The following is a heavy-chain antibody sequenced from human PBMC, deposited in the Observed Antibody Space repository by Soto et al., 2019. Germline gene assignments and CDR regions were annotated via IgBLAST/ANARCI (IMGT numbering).Heavy chain of an antibody. CDR3: AGVQWLPYSDY. CDR2: IYYSGST. D-gene: IGHD3-22*01. CDR1: GGSISSGGYY. V-gene: IGHV4-31*03. J-gene: IGHJ4*02. Sequence: QVQLQESGPGLVKPSQTLSLTCTVSGGSISSGGYYWSWIRQHPGKGLEWIGYIYYSGSTYYNPSTARRVTTSVDTSKNQFSLKLSSVTAADTAVYYCAGVQWLPYSDYWGQGTLVPVSS.